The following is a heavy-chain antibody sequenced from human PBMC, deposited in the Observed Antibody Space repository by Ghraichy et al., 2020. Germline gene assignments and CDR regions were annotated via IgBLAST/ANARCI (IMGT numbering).Heavy chain of an antibody. CDR2: IKQDGSEK. CDR1: GFTFSSYW. Sequence: GALRLSCAASGFTFSSYWMSWVRQAPGKGLEWVANIKQDGSEKYYVDSVKGRFTISRDNAKNSLYLQMNSLRAEDTAVYYCAPTLTYYYGSGAAEGDYWGQGTLVTVSS. CDR3: APTLTYYYGSGAAEGDY. D-gene: IGHD3-10*01. V-gene: IGHV3-7*03. J-gene: IGHJ4*02.